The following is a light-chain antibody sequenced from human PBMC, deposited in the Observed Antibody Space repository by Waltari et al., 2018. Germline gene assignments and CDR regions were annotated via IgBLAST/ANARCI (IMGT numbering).Light chain of an antibody. J-gene: IGKJ1*01. CDR1: QSVSRS. V-gene: IGKV3-11*01. CDR3: QQYKSYKT. CDR2: DAS. Sequence: VLTQSPATLSLFPGERAILSCRASQSVSRSLAWYQQKPGLAPRLLIYDASNRATGIPARFSGSGSGTDFTLTISSLQPDDFATYYCQQYKSYKTFGQGTRVEIK.